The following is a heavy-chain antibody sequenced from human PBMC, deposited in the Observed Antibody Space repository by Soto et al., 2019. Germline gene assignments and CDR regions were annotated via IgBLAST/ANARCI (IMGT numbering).Heavy chain of an antibody. CDR3: ASTYGSGPYYFDY. CDR1: GGTFSSYT. V-gene: IGHV1-69*02. Sequence: SVKVSCKASGGTFSSYTISWVRQAPGQGLEWMGRIIPILGIANYAQKFQGRVTITADKSTSTAYMELSSLRSEDTAVYYCASTYGSGPYYFDYWGQGTLVTVSS. D-gene: IGHD3-10*01. CDR2: IIPILGIA. J-gene: IGHJ4*02.